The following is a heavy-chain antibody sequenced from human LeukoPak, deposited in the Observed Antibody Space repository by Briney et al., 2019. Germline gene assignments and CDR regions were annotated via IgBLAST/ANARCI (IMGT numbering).Heavy chain of an antibody. CDR2: INWNGGST. CDR3: ARGHSMVVLMVYALGDDAFDI. Sequence: RSGGSLRLSCAASGFTFDDYGMSWVRHAPGKGLEWVSGINWNGGSTGYADSVKGRFTISRDNAKNSLYLQMNSLRAEDTALYYCARGHSMVVLMVYALGDDAFDIWGQGTMVTVSS. CDR1: GFTFDDYG. D-gene: IGHD2-8*01. V-gene: IGHV3-20*04. J-gene: IGHJ3*02.